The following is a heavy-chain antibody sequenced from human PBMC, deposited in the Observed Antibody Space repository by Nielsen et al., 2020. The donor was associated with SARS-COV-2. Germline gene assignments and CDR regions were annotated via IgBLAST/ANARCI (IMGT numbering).Heavy chain of an antibody. CDR2: INHSGST. J-gene: IGHJ6*02. Sequence: SETLSLTCAVYGGSFSGYYWSWIRQPPGKGLEWIGEINHSGSTNYNPSLKSRVTISVDTSKNQFSLKLSSVTAADTAVYYCASIPSGYYYGMDVWGQGTTVTVSS. V-gene: IGHV4-34*01. CDR1: GGSFSGYY. D-gene: IGHD3-10*01. CDR3: ASIPSGYYYGMDV.